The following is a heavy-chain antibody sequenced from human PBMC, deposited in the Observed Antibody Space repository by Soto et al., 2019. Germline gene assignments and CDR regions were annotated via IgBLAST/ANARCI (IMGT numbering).Heavy chain of an antibody. D-gene: IGHD6-6*01. CDR3: AKDRRIAARGGLDY. Sequence: EVQLVESGGGLVQPGRSLRLSCAASGFTFDDYAMHWVRQAPGKGLEWVSGISWNSGSIGYADSVKGRFTITRDNAKNAVYLQMHSLRAEDMALYYCAKDRRIAARGGLDYWGQGTLVTVSS. CDR2: ISWNSGSI. CDR1: GFTFDDYA. V-gene: IGHV3-9*03. J-gene: IGHJ4*02.